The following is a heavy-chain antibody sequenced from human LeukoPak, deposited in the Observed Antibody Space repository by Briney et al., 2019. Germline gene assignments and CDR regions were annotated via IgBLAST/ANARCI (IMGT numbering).Heavy chain of an antibody. V-gene: IGHV1-46*01. Sequence: GASVKVSCKASGYTFTSYRMHWVRQAPGQGLEWMGIINPGGGSPTYAQKFQGRVTMTRDTSTSTVYMELSSLRSEDAAVYYCARGLGSGSYYGSWGQGTLVTVSS. CDR1: GYTFTSYR. J-gene: IGHJ5*02. CDR3: ARGLGSGSYYGS. D-gene: IGHD3-10*01. CDR2: INPGGGSP.